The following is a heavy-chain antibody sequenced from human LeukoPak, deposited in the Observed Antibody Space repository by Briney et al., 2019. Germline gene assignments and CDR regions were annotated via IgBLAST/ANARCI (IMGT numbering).Heavy chain of an antibody. D-gene: IGHD3-9*01. V-gene: IGHV3-23*01. CDR1: GFTFSSYA. Sequence: GGSLRLSCAASGFTFSSYAMSWVRQAPGKGLEWVSAISGSGGSTYYADSVKGRFTISRDNAKNSLYLQMNSLRAEDTAVYYCARGSRGVVRYFDWLFDYWGQGTLVTVSS. J-gene: IGHJ4*02. CDR3: ARGSRGVVRYFDWLFDY. CDR2: ISGSGGST.